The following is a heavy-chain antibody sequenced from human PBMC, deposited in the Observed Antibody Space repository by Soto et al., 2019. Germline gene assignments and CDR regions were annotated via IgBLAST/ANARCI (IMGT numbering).Heavy chain of an antibody. Sequence: EVQLVESGGGLVQPGGSLRLSCAASGFTVSSNYMSWVRQAPGKGLEWVSVIYSGGSTYYADSVKGRFTISRDNSKNTLYLQMNGLRAEDTAVYYCARGGRDCSSTSCYYYYMDVWGKGTTVTVSS. CDR2: IYSGGST. V-gene: IGHV3-66*01. D-gene: IGHD2-2*01. CDR1: GFTVSSNY. CDR3: ARGGRDCSSTSCYYYYMDV. J-gene: IGHJ6*03.